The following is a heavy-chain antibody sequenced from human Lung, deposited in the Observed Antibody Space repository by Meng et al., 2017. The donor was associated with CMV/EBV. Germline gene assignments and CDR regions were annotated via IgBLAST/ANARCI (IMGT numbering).Heavy chain of an antibody. Sequence: ASXXVSCXASGYTFTNYYMHWVRQAPGQGLEWMGVINPSGGSTTYAQKFQGRLTMTRDTSTSTVYMELSSLKSEDTAMYYCARVLGQLVSPYGMDVWCQGTTVTVSS. D-gene: IGHD6-13*01. J-gene: IGHJ6*02. CDR1: GYTFTNYY. CDR3: ARVLGQLVSPYGMDV. CDR2: INPSGGST. V-gene: IGHV1-46*01.